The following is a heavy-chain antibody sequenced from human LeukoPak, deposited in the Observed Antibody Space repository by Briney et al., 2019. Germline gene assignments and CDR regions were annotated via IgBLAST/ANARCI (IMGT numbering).Heavy chain of an antibody. CDR1: GFTFSSYA. CDR2: ISYDGSNK. Sequence: GRSLRLSCAASGFTFSSYAMHWVRQAPGKGLEWVAVISYDGSNKYYADSVKGRFTISRDNSKNTLYLQMNSLRAEDTAVYYCAREAGNYALIYFDYWGQGTLVTVSS. J-gene: IGHJ4*02. V-gene: IGHV3-30-3*01. CDR3: AREAGNYALIYFDY. D-gene: IGHD4-11*01.